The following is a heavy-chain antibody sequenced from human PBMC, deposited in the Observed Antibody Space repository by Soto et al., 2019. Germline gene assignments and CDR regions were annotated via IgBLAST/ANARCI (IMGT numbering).Heavy chain of an antibody. CDR3: ARGGGQQLAFWFDP. V-gene: IGHV6-1*01. Sequence: QTLSLTCAISGDSVSSNSAAWNWIRQSPSRGLEWLGRTYYRSKWYNDYAVSVKSRITINPDTSKNQFSLQLNSVTPEDTAVYYCARGGGQQLAFWFDPWGQGTLVTVSS. CDR2: TYYRSKWYN. D-gene: IGHD6-13*01. CDR1: GDSVSSNSAA. J-gene: IGHJ5*02.